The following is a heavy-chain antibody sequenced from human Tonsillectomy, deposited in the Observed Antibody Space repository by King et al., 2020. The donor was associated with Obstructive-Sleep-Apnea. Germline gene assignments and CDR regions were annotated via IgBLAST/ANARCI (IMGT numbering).Heavy chain of an antibody. CDR2: IWYDGSNK. CDR3: ARDGRWELLALDY. CDR1: GFTFSSYG. V-gene: IGHV3-33*01. Sequence: VQLVESGGGGVQPGRSLRLSCAASGFTFSSYGIHWVRQAPGKGLEWVAVIWYDGSNKYYADSVKGRFTISRDNSKNTLFLQMNSLRAEDTAVYYCARDGRWELLALDYWGQGTLVTVSS. J-gene: IGHJ4*02. D-gene: IGHD1-26*01.